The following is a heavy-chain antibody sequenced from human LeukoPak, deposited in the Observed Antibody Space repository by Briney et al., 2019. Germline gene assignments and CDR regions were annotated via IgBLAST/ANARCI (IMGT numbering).Heavy chain of an antibody. J-gene: IGHJ5*02. CDR3: AREGWVNWFDP. CDR2: ISSSGSTI. CDR1: GFTFSSYE. D-gene: IGHD1-26*01. V-gene: IGHV3-48*03. Sequence: PGGSLRLSCAASGFTFSSYEMNWVRQAPGKGLEWVSYISSSGSTIYYADSVKGRFSISRDNAKSSLYLQMTSLRAEDTAVYYCAREGWVNWFDPWGQGTLVTVSS.